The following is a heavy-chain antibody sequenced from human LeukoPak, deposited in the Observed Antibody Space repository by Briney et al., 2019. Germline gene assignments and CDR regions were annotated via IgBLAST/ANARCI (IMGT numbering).Heavy chain of an antibody. J-gene: IGHJ4*02. CDR3: ATWVDSG. Sequence: GGSLRLSCAASGFTVSSNYMSWVRQAPGKGLEWVSVIYSGGSTYYADSVKGRFTISRDNSKDTLYLQMSSLRVEDTAVYYCATWVDSGWGQGTLVTVSS. D-gene: IGHD2-15*01. CDR2: IYSGGST. V-gene: IGHV3-53*01. CDR1: GFTVSSNY.